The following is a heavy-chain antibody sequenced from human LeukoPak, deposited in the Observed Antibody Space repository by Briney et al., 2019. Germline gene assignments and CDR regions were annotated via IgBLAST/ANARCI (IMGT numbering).Heavy chain of an antibody. J-gene: IGHJ5*02. Sequence: SETLSLTCTVSGGSISSYYWSWIRQPPGKGLEWIGYIYYSGSTNYNPSLKSRVTVSVDTSKNQFSLKLSSVTAAVTAVYYCARDGDYYESSGYSWFDPWGQGTLVTVSS. CDR1: GGSISSYY. CDR2: IYYSGST. D-gene: IGHD3-22*01. CDR3: ARDGDYYESSGYSWFDP. V-gene: IGHV4-59*01.